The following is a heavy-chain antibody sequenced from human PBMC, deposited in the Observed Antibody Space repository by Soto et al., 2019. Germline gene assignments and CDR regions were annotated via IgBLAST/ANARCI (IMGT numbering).Heavy chain of an antibody. D-gene: IGHD2-21*02. V-gene: IGHV4-59*01. J-gene: IGHJ6*01. CDR1: GGAISRYY. CDR2: MYNTGST. Sequence: QVQLQESGPGLVKPSETLSLTCTVSGGAISRYYWSWIRQPTGKGLEWLGYMYNTGSTVYNPSFKSRVTISVDTSKNQFSLQLNSVTAADTAVYYCARDLWGYCGTDCFPLDVWGQGTTVTVSS. CDR3: ARDLWGYCGTDCFPLDV.